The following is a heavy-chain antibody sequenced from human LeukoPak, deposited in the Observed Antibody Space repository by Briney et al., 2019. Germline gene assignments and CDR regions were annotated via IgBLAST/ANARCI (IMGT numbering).Heavy chain of an antibody. CDR1: GFSFSAAW. Sequence: GGSLRLSCKASGFSFSAAWMTWVRQAPGKGLEWVATIKNDGSDKYYVDSVKGRFTLSRDNAKNLVYLQMNSLRVEDTAVYYCVNLGYSDGGQGTLVTVSS. CDR2: IKNDGSDK. V-gene: IGHV3-7*01. D-gene: IGHD5-12*01. J-gene: IGHJ4*02. CDR3: VNLGYSD.